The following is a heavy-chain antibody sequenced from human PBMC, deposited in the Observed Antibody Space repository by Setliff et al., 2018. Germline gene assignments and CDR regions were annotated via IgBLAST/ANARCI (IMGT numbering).Heavy chain of an antibody. J-gene: IGHJ4*02. CDR1: GGSFSSYA. CDR2: IIPILGIA. CDR3: ARVTGEMATIEESAYYFDY. V-gene: IGHV1-69*10. D-gene: IGHD5-12*01. Sequence: ASVKVSCKASGGSFSSYAISWVRQAPGQGLEWMGGIIPILGIANYAQKFQGRVTITADESTSTAYMELSSLRSEDTAVYYCARVTGEMATIEESAYYFDYWGQGTLVTVSS.